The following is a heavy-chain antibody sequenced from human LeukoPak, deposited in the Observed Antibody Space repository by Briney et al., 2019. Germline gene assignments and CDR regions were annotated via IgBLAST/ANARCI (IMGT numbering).Heavy chain of an antibody. J-gene: IGHJ4*02. CDR3: AALGSFPAEGIFDY. CDR2: ISSSGSTI. D-gene: IGHD6-13*01. V-gene: IGHV3-11*01. Sequence: GGSLRLSCVASGFTFSDYYMSWIRQAPGKGLEWVSYISSSGSTIYYADSVKGRFTISRDNAKNSLYLQMNSLRAEDTAVYYCAALGSFPAEGIFDYWGQGTLVTVSS. CDR1: GFTFSDYY.